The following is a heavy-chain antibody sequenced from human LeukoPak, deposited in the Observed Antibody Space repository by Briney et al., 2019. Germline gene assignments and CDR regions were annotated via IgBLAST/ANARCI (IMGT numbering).Heavy chain of an antibody. D-gene: IGHD2-2*01. Sequence: GGSLRLSCTVSGFTLGDYAMSWFRQAPGKGLEWVGFIRGKAYGGTTEYAASVKGRFIISRDDSKSIAYLQMNSLKAEDTAIYFCAKSSCSSNVCYRPHADTWFDPWGQGTLVTVSS. V-gene: IGHV3-49*03. CDR2: IRGKAYGGTT. CDR3: AKSSCSSNVCYRPHADTWFDP. CDR1: GFTLGDYA. J-gene: IGHJ5*02.